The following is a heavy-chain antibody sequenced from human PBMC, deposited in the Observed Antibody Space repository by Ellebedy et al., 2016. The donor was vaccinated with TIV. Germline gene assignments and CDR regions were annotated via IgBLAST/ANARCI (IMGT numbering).Heavy chain of an antibody. V-gene: IGHV3-7*01. CDR3: ARDQREQQLVPGAFDI. CDR2: IKQDGSEK. J-gene: IGHJ3*02. Sequence: PGGSLRLSCAASGFTFSSYWMTWVRQTPGKGLEWVANIKQDGSEKYYVDSVKGRFTISRDNAKNSLYLQINSLRAEDTAVYYCARDQREQQLVPGAFDIWGQGTMVTVSS. D-gene: IGHD6-13*01. CDR1: GFTFSSYW.